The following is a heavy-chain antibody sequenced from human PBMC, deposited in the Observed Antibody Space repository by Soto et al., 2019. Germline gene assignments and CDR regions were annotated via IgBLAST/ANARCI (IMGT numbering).Heavy chain of an antibody. CDR2: ISYDGSNK. V-gene: IGHV3-30-3*01. CDR3: ARDRGYCSGGSCLRGGFDY. Sequence: QVQLVESGGGVVQPGRSLRLSCAASGFTFSSYAMHWVRQAPGKGLEWVAVISYDGSNKFYADSVKGQFTISRDNSKNTLYLQMNSLRAEDTAVYCCARDRGYCSGGSCLRGGFDYWGQGTLVTVSS. CDR1: GFTFSSYA. D-gene: IGHD2-15*01. J-gene: IGHJ4*02.